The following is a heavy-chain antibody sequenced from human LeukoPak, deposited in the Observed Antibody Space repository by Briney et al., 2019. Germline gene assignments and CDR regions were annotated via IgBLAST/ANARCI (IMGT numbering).Heavy chain of an antibody. D-gene: IGHD1-26*01. J-gene: IGHJ4*02. CDR3: ARGRVGALVPYD. CDR2: INPNSGGT. CDR1: GYTFTGYY. V-gene: IGHV1-2*02. Sequence: ASVKVSCKASGYTFTGYYMHWVRQAPGQGLEWMGWINPNSGGTKYAQKFQGRVTMTRDTSISTAYMELSRLRSDDTAVYYCARGRVGALVPYDWGQGTLVTVSS.